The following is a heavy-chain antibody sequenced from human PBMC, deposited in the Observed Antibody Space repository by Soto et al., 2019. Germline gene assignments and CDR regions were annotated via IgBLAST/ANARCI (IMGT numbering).Heavy chain of an antibody. D-gene: IGHD5-12*01. CDR1: GYTFTNYY. Sequence: SGQVSFKGSGYTFTNYYMHWVRQAPGQGLEWMGIINPSGDSTSYSQKFQGRVTMTRESSTSTLYMELSSLRSEDTAVYYCARATRSGSPHFDHWGQGTLVTVS. J-gene: IGHJ5*02. CDR2: INPSGDST. V-gene: IGHV1-46*01. CDR3: ARATRSGSPHFDH.